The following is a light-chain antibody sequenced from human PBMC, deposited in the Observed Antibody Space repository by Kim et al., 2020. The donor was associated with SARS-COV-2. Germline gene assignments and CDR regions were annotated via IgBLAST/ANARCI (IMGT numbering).Light chain of an antibody. V-gene: IGKV1-16*02. Sequence: SPSEVDRVTIPCQACQGITHSLAWFQLKPGKAPKSLIYAASSLQSGVPSKFSGSGSGTEFTLTIGSLQPEDFATYYCQQYNSYPYTFGQGTKLDI. CDR3: QQYNSYPYT. J-gene: IGKJ2*01. CDR2: AAS. CDR1: QGITHS.